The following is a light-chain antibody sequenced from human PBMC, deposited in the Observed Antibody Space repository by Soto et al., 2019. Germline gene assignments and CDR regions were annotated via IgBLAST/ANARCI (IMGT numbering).Light chain of an antibody. J-gene: IGKJ2*01. V-gene: IGKV1-39*01. Sequence: DIQMTQSPSSLSASVGDRVTITCRASQSISSYLNWYQLKPGKAPKLLISVASSLQSGVPSRFSGSGSGTAFTLTISSLQPEDVANYYCQQSYSIPYTFGQGTKMEIK. CDR2: VAS. CDR1: QSISSY. CDR3: QQSYSIPYT.